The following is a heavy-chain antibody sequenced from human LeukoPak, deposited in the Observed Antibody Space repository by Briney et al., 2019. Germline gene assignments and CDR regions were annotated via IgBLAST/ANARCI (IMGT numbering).Heavy chain of an antibody. D-gene: IGHD6-13*01. CDR1: GVFFSGYY. CDR2: INHSGST. J-gene: IGHJ1*01. CDR3: ARPHSSWYANFQH. Sequence: RTSETLSLTCAVYGVFFSGYYWSWIRQPPGKGLEWIGEINHSGSTNYNPSLKSRVTISVDTPKNQFSLKLSSVTAADTAVYYCARPHSSWYANFQHWGQGTLVTVSS. V-gene: IGHV4-34*01.